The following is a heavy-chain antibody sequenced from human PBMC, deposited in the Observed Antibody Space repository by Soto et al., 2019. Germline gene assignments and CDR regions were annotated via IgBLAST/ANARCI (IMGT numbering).Heavy chain of an antibody. Sequence: PSETLSLTCTVSGVSISSYYWSWIRQPPGKGLEWIGYIYYSGSTNYNPSLKSRVTISGDTSKNQFSLKLSSVTAADTAVYYCASSRGGYFDFWAQGTLVTVSS. CDR2: IYYSGST. CDR1: GVSISSYY. CDR3: ASSRGGYFDF. V-gene: IGHV4-59*01. D-gene: IGHD3-22*01. J-gene: IGHJ4*02.